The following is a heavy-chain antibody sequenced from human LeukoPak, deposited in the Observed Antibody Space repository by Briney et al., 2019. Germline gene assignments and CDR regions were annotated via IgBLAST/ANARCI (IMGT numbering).Heavy chain of an antibody. J-gene: IGHJ4*02. Sequence: GGSLRLSCAASGFTVTNYAMYWVRQAPGKGLEWVSAISGRDDSTYYADSVKGRFTISRDTSKNTLFLQMNSLRAEDTAVYYCAKGNIWFGEPPDYWGQGTLVTVSS. V-gene: IGHV3-23*01. CDR2: ISGRDDST. CDR3: AKGNIWFGEPPDY. CDR1: GFTVTNYA. D-gene: IGHD3-10*01.